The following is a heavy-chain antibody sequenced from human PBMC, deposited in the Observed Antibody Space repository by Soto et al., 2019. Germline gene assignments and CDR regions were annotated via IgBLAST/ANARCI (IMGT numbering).Heavy chain of an antibody. V-gene: IGHV3-23*01. J-gene: IGHJ4*02. Sequence: GGSLRLSCAASGFTFSSYAMSWVRQAPGKGLEWVSAISGSGGSTYYADSVKGRFTISRDNSKNTLYLQMNSLRAEDTAVYYCAKRNGVGATCPTCPYYFDYWGQGTLVTVSS. CDR1: GFTFSSYA. D-gene: IGHD1-26*01. CDR2: ISGSGGST. CDR3: AKRNGVGATCPTCPYYFDY.